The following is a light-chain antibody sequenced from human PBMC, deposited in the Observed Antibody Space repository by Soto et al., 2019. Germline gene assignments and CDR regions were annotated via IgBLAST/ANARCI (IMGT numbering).Light chain of an antibody. CDR3: LQVHNYPWT. CDR2: AAF. Sequence: AIQMTQSPSSLSASIGDRVTITCRASQGISNDLGWYQQKPGKAPTLVIYAAFSLQSGVPSRFSGSGSGTDFTLTISSLQPEDFATYYCLQVHNYPWTFGHGTKVEIK. V-gene: IGKV1-6*01. J-gene: IGKJ1*01. CDR1: QGISND.